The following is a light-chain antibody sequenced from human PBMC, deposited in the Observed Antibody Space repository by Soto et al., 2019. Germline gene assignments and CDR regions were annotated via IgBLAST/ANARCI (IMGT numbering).Light chain of an antibody. CDR2: DAS. CDR1: QSVSSY. CDR3: QQYNNWPPAWT. Sequence: EIVMTQSPVTLSVSPGERTTLSCRASQSVSSYLAWYQQKPGQAPRLLIYDASNRATGIPARFSGSGYGTQFTLTISSLQSEDFAVYYCQQYNNWPPAWTFGQGTKVDIK. V-gene: IGKV3-15*01. J-gene: IGKJ1*01.